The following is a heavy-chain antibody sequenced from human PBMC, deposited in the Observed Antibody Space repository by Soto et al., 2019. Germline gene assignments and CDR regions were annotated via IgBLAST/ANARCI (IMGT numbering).Heavy chain of an antibody. D-gene: IGHD6-13*01. CDR1: GGTFSSYT. Sequence: QVQLVQSGAEVKKPGSSVKVSCKASGGTFSSYTISWVRQAPGQGLEWMGRIIPILGIANYAQKFQGRVTIXXDXSXXTADMERSSLRSEDTAVYYCARDRVAAAYYDGMDVWGQGTTVTVSS. CDR2: IIPILGIA. V-gene: IGHV1-69*08. CDR3: ARDRVAAAYYDGMDV. J-gene: IGHJ6*02.